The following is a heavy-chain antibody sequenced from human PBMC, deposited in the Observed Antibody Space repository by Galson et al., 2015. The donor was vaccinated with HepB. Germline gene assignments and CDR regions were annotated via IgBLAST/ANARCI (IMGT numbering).Heavy chain of an antibody. CDR1: GGTFSRYA. J-gene: IGHJ6*02. D-gene: IGHD2-15*01. V-gene: IGHV1-69*13. Sequence: SVKVSCKASGGTFSRYAISWVRQAPGQGLEWMGGIIPILGIANYAQKFQGRVTITADESTSTANMELSSLRSEDTAVYYCARGEDIGVVVTARTPYYYYGMDVWGQGTTVTVSS. CDR3: ARGEDIGVVVTARTPYYYYGMDV. CDR2: IIPILGIA.